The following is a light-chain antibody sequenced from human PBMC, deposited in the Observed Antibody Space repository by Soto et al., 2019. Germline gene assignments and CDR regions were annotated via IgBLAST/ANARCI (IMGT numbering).Light chain of an antibody. Sequence: DIQMTQSPSSLSASVGDRVTITCRASQGISNYLAWYQQKPGKVPKLLIYAASTLQSGVPSRFSGSGSGTDFTLTISSLQPAYVATYYSQKYNRALTWTFGQGTKLEIK. CDR3: QKYNRALTWT. CDR1: QGISNY. CDR2: AAS. V-gene: IGKV1-27*01. J-gene: IGKJ1*01.